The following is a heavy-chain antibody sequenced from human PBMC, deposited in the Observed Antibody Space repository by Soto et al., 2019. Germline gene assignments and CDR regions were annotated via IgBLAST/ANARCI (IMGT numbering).Heavy chain of an antibody. D-gene: IGHD2-15*01. CDR1: GFTFSSYA. V-gene: IGHV3-23*01. J-gene: IGHJ4*02. Sequence: EVQLLESGGGLVQPGGSLRLSCAASGFTFSSYAMSWVRQAPGKGLEWVSAISGSGGSTYYADSVKGRFTISRDNSKNTLYLQMNSLRAEDTAVYYCAKETLTCSSGSCYTDLDYWGQGTLVTVSS. CDR2: ISGSGGST. CDR3: AKETLTCSSGSCYTDLDY.